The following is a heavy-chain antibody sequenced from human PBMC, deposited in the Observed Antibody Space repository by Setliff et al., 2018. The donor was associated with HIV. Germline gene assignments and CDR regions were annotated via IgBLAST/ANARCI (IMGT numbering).Heavy chain of an antibody. J-gene: IGHJ4*02. CDR3: ATSPAGEILGSRPFYFGY. CDR1: GDSINSGNYY. Sequence: SSETLSLTCTVSGDSINSGNYYWSWIRQHPGKGLEWIGYIYYSGSTYYSPSLKSRVTISEDTSKNQFSLKMRSVTAADTAVYYCATSPAGEILGSRPFYFGYWGQGTLVTV. V-gene: IGHV4-31*03. CDR2: IYYSGST. D-gene: IGHD3-10*01.